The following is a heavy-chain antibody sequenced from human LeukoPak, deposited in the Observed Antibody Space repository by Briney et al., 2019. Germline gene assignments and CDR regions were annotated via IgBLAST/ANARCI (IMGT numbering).Heavy chain of an antibody. J-gene: IGHJ4*02. CDR3: ATDSPETAAFDY. CDR2: IVGSSRNI. D-gene: IGHD1-1*01. Sequence: GGSLRLSCAASGFTFSSYAMNWVRQAPGKGLEWVSYIVGSSRNIYYADSVKGRFIISRDNAKNSLYLQMDSLRAEDTAVYHCATDSPETAAFDYWGQGTLVTVSS. CDR1: GFTFSSYA. V-gene: IGHV3-48*04.